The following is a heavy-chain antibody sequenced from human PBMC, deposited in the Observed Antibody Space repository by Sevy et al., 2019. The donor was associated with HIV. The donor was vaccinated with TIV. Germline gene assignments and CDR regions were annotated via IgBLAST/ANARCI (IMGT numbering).Heavy chain of an antibody. CDR3: AKDYSAGITMVRGAYRARGDYFDY. V-gene: IGHV3-30*18. Sequence: GGSLRLSCVTSGFTFRTSGMHWVRQSPGKGLEWVAVISYDEAHKNYADSVKGRFSISKDNSKNTLYLQMSSQRTEDTAVYYCAKDYSAGITMVRGAYRARGDYFDYWGQRTQVTVSS. CDR2: ISYDEAHK. D-gene: IGHD3-10*01. J-gene: IGHJ4*02. CDR1: GFTFRTSG.